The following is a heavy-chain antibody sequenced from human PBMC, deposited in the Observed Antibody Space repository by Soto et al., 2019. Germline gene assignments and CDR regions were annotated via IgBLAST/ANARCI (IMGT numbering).Heavy chain of an antibody. D-gene: IGHD1-26*01. CDR1: GYTFSNYG. Sequence: ASVKVSCKASGYTFSNYGITWVRQAPGQGLEWMGWISAYNGNTNYAQKLQGRVTMTTDTSTSTAYMELRSLRSDDTAVYNCARDAAVGLFDYWGQGTLVTVSS. V-gene: IGHV1-18*01. J-gene: IGHJ4*02. CDR2: ISAYNGNT. CDR3: ARDAAVGLFDY.